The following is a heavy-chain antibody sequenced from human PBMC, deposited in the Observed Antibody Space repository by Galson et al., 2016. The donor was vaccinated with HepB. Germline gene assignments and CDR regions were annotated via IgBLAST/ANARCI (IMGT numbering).Heavy chain of an antibody. CDR1: GGSISSSSSANYY. CDR2: VHGSGDT. CDR3: PRDHGYRNNWPDAFDM. V-gene: IGHV4-61*02. D-gene: IGHD6-13*01. J-gene: IGHJ3*02. Sequence: TLSLTCTVSGGSISSSSSANYYWTWVRQPTGKGLEWIGRVHGSGDTNYNPSLRSRVAISLDTSKNRFSLELTVVTAADTAMYYCPRDHGYRNNWPDAFDMWGPGTMVTVSS.